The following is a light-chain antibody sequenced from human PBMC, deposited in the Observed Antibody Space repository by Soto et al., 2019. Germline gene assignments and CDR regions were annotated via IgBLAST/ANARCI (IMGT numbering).Light chain of an antibody. CDR1: QSVSRSN. V-gene: IGKV3-11*01. CDR3: QHRSEWPVS. J-gene: IGKJ5*01. Sequence: EIVLTQSPDTLSLSPGERATVSCRASQSVSRSNLAWYQHKPGQAPRLLIYGTSNRATGIPARFSGSGSGTDFTLTISSLEPEDFAVYYCQHRSEWPVSFGQGTRLEIK. CDR2: GTS.